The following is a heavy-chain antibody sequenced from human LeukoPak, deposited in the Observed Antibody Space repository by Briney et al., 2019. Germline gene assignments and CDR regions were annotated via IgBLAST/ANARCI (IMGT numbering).Heavy chain of an antibody. D-gene: IGHD3-22*01. J-gene: IGHJ4*02. Sequence: GGSLRLSCAASGFTFSTYAVHWVRQAPGKGLEWVAVISYDGSKRYYADSVKGRFTISRDNSKNAFLQMNSLRAEDTVVYYCARDYDTSGSYFDFFDYWGQGTLVTVSS. CDR1: GFTFSTYA. CDR2: ISYDGSKR. V-gene: IGHV3-30-3*01. CDR3: ARDYDTSGSYFDFFDY.